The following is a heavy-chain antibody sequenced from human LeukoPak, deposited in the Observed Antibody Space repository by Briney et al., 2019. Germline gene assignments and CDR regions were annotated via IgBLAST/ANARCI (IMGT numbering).Heavy chain of an antibody. CDR3: ARGGAAPTPYYYYYYMDV. CDR2: ISSSSSTI. Sequence: GGSLRLSCAASGFTFSSYSMNWVRQAPGKGLEWVSYISSSSSTIYYADSVKGRFTISRDNAKNSLYLQMNSLRAEDTAVYYCARGGAAPTPYYYYYYMDVWGKGTTVTVSS. D-gene: IGHD6-13*01. CDR1: GFTFSSYS. J-gene: IGHJ6*03. V-gene: IGHV3-48*01.